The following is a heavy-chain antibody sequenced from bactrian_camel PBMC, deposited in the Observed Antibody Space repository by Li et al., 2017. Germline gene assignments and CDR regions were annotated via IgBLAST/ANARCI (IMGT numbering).Heavy chain of an antibody. Sequence: VQLVESGGDLVQPGVSLRLSCAASGFTFSSSAMSWVRQAPGKGLEWVSGTTSGGSTYYADSVKGRFTISRDNAKNTLYLQLDSLKTEDTATYYCVNYVPANTASTTLPRPKSPGTQVTVS. J-gene: IGHJ4*01. D-gene: IGHD3*01. CDR2: TTSGGST. CDR1: GFTFSSSA. V-gene: IGHV3S67*01.